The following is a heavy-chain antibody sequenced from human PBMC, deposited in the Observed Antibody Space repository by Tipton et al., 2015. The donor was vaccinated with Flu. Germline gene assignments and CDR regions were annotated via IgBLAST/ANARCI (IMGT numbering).Heavy chain of an antibody. V-gene: IGHV3-72*01. D-gene: IGHD6-19*01. CDR1: GFTFSDHY. Sequence: AVSGFTFSDHYMDWVRQAPGKGLEWVGRIRNKANSYPTDYAASVKGRFTISRDDSKSSLYLQMNSLKTEDTAVYFCARVGRGSGWTYWGQGTLVTVSS. J-gene: IGHJ4*02. CDR3: ARVGRGSGWTY. CDR2: IRNKANSYPT.